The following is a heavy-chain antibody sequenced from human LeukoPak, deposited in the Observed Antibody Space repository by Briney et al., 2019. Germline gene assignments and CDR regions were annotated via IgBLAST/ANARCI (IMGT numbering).Heavy chain of an antibody. CDR3: ARGLARYAFDI. CDR2: IIPILGIA. Sequence: ASVKVSCKASGGTFSSYAISLVRQAAGQGLEWMGRIIPILGIANYAQKFQGRVTITADKSTSTAYMGLSSLRSEDTAVYYCARGLARYAFDIWGQGTMVTVSS. V-gene: IGHV1-69*04. J-gene: IGHJ3*02. CDR1: GGTFSSYA. D-gene: IGHD3-16*01.